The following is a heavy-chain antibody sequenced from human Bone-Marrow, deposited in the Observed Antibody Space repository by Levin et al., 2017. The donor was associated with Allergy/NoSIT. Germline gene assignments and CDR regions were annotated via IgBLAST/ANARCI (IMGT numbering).Heavy chain of an antibody. CDR2: IYHSGST. D-gene: IGHD3-10*02. Sequence: SETLSLTCAVSGGSISSSNWWSWVRQPPGKGLEWIGEIYHSGSTNYNPSLKSRVTISVDKSKNQFSLKLSSVTAADTAVYYCARDRVYGGTVFDYWGQGTLVTVSS. CDR3: ARDRVYGGTVFDY. V-gene: IGHV4-4*02. CDR1: GGSISSSNW. J-gene: IGHJ4*02.